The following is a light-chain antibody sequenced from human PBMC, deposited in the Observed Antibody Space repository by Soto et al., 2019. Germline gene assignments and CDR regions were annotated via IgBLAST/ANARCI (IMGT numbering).Light chain of an antibody. V-gene: IGKV3-20*01. Sequence: EIVLTQSPGTLSLSPGERATLSCRASQSVSSSYLAWYQQKPGQAPRLLIYGASSRATGIPDRFSGSGSGTDFTLTISSLESEDSAVYYCQQYGSSITFVQGTRLEIK. CDR2: GAS. CDR1: QSVSSSY. J-gene: IGKJ5*01. CDR3: QQYGSSIT.